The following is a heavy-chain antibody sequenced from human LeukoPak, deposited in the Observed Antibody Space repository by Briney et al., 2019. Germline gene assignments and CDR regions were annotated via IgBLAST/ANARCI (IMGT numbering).Heavy chain of an antibody. D-gene: IGHD3-22*01. CDR2: ITSGGST. J-gene: IGHJ4*02. Sequence: GGSLRLSCAASGFTLSTYAMSWVRQAPGKGLEWVSAITSGGSTYYADSVKGRFTISRDNSKNTLYLQMNSLRAEDTAVYYCAKSDDSDGFCPDYWGQGALVTVSS. CDR1: GFTLSTYA. CDR3: AKSDDSDGFCPDY. V-gene: IGHV3-23*01.